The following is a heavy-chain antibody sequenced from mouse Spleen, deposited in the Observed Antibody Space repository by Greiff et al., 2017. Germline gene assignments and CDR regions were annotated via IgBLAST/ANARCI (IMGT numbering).Heavy chain of an antibody. CDR1: GYTFSSYW. Sequence: QVQLQQSGAELMKPGASVKISCKATGYTFSSYWIEWVKQRPGHGLEWIGEILPGSGSTNYNEKFKGKATFTADTSSNTAYMQLSSLTSEDSAVYYCAKVYGNYDAMDYWGQGTSVTVSS. D-gene: IGHD2-1*01. J-gene: IGHJ4*01. V-gene: IGHV1-9*01. CDR2: ILPGSGST. CDR3: AKVYGNYDAMDY.